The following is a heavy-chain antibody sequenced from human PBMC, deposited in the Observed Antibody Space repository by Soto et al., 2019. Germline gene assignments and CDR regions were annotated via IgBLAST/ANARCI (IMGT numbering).Heavy chain of an antibody. CDR1: GGSFSGYY. D-gene: IGHD3-22*01. J-gene: IGHJ3*02. Sequence: SETLSLTCAVYGGSFSGYYWSWIRQPPGKGLEWIGEINHSGSTNYNPSLKSRVTISVDTSKNQFSLKLSSVTAADTAVYYCARSPITMIVVVIDAFDIWGQGAMVTVSS. CDR2: INHSGST. CDR3: ARSPITMIVVVIDAFDI. V-gene: IGHV4-34*01.